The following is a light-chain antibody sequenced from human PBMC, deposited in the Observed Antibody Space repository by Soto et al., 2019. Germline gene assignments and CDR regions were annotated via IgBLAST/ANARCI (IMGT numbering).Light chain of an antibody. CDR3: QQSYSAPRT. V-gene: IGKV1-39*01. CDR2: AAS. CDR1: QRISKY. Sequence: DIQMTQSPSSLSASVGDRVTITCRARQRISKYLNWYQQRHGKDPKLLIYAASSLQSGVPSRFSGSGSVTDFTLTISSLQPEDFTTYYCQQSYSAPRTFGQGTKVEIK. J-gene: IGKJ1*01.